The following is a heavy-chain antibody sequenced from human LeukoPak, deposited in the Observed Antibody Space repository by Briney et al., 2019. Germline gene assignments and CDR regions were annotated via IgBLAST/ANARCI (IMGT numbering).Heavy chain of an antibody. V-gene: IGHV1-69*13. D-gene: IGHD6-19*01. CDR3: ARDVVWYSSGWYDY. CDR2: IIPIFGTA. CDR1: GGTSSSYA. J-gene: IGHJ4*02. Sequence: ASVKVSCKASGGTSSSYAISWVRQAPGQGLEWMGGIIPIFGTANYAQKFQGRVTITADESTSTAYMELSSLRSEDTAVYYCARDVVWYSSGWYDYWGQGTLVTVSS.